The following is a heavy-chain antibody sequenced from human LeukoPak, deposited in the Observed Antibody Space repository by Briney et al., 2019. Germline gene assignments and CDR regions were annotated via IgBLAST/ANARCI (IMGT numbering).Heavy chain of an antibody. V-gene: IGHV3-23*01. D-gene: IGHD2-2*01. CDR3: AKEAYCSSTSRAQGGAFDI. Sequence: GGSLRLSCAASGFTFSSYAMSWVRQAPGKGLEWVSAISGSGGSTYYADSVKGRFTISRDNSKNTLYLQMNSLRAEDTAVYYCAKEAYCSSTSRAQGGAFDIWGQGTMVTVSS. CDR2: ISGSGGST. CDR1: GFTFSSYA. J-gene: IGHJ3*02.